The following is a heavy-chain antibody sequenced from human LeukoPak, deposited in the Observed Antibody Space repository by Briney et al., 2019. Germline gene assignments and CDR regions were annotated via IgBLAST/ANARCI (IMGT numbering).Heavy chain of an antibody. CDR3: AREEAPIEGDDAFDF. J-gene: IGHJ3*01. Sequence: GGSLRLSCAASGFSFTTYWMHWVRQAPGQGPVWVSRINGDGSGMAYADSVKGRFTISRDNAMNTLFLQMNSLSIEDTAVYYCAREEAPIEGDDAFDFWGQGAMVIVSS. CDR2: INGDGSGM. CDR1: GFSFTTYW. V-gene: IGHV3-74*01. D-gene: IGHD3-16*01.